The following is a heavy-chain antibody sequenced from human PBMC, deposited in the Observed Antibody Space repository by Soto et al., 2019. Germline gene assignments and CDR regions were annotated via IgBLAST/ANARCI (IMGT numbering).Heavy chain of an antibody. J-gene: IGHJ6*02. CDR3: AAEVRVAATSSYYYYGMDV. D-gene: IGHD2-15*01. V-gene: IGHV1-58*01. CDR1: GFTFTSSA. Sequence: ASVKVSCKASGFTFTSSAVQWVRQARGQRLEWIGWIVVGSGNTNYAQKFQERVTITRDMSTSTAYMELSSLRSEDTAVYYCAAEVRVAATSSYYYYGMDVWGQGTTVTVSS. CDR2: IVVGSGNT.